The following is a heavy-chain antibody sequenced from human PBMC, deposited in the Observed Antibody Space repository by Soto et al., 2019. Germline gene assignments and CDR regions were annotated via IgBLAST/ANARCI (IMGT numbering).Heavy chain of an antibody. J-gene: IGHJ4*02. CDR2: VSGYNGNT. CDR1: GYTFTNYG. Sequence: GASVKVSCKASGYTFTNYGISWVRQAPGQGLEWMGWVSGYNGNTNYAQKLWGRVTMTTDTSTSTAYMELRTLRSDDTAVYYCARDEGSHGFDSWGQGTLVTVSS. V-gene: IGHV1-18*04. D-gene: IGHD6-19*01. CDR3: ARDEGSHGFDS.